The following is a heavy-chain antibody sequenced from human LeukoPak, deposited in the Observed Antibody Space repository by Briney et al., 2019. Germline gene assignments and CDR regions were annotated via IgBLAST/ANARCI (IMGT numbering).Heavy chain of an antibody. V-gene: IGHV4-39*07. D-gene: IGHD2-2*01. CDR1: GGSVTTSSFY. Sequence: SETLSLTCTLSGGSVTTSSFYWAWIRQPPGKGLECIGTIYYSGITYYHSSLKSRVTVSVDTSKNQFSLKLNSVTAADTAVYFCAKSGPAAGRPDAFDIWGQGTMVTVSS. J-gene: IGHJ3*02. CDR2: IYYSGIT. CDR3: AKSGPAAGRPDAFDI.